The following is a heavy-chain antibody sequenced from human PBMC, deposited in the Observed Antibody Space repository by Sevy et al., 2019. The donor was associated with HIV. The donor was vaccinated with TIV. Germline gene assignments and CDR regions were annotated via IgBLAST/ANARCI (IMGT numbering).Heavy chain of an antibody. CDR3: ARSVGTGNYFDY. CDR2: IYYSGST. V-gene: IGHV4-59*13. J-gene: IGHJ4*02. Sequence: SETLSLTCTVSGGSMTSYYWNWIRQPPGKGLEWIGYIYYSGSTNYNTSLKSQVTMSVDTSKNRASMTLISVTAADTAVYHCARSVGTGNYFDYWGQGALVTVSS. CDR1: GGSMTSYY. D-gene: IGHD2-21*02.